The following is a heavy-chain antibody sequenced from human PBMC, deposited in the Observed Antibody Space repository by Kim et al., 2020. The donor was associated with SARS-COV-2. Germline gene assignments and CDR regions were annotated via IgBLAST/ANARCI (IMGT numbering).Heavy chain of an antibody. CDR1: GGTFSSYA. D-gene: IGHD5-12*01. V-gene: IGHV1-69*06. Sequence: SVKVSCKASGGTFSSYAISWVRQAPGQGLEWMGGIIPIFGTANYAQKFQGRVTITADKSTSTAYMELSSLRSEDTAVYYCARDRRGDGYRGYDYWGQGTLVTVSS. CDR3: ARDRRGDGYRGYDY. CDR2: IIPIFGTA. J-gene: IGHJ4*02.